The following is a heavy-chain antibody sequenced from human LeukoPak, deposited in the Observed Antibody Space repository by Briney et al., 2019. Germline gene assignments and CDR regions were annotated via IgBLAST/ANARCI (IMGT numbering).Heavy chain of an antibody. CDR2: INPSGGST. J-gene: IGHJ4*02. V-gene: IGHV1-46*01. D-gene: IGHD3-22*01. Sequence: ASVKVSCKASGYTFTSYYMHWVRQAPGQGLEWMGIINPSGGSTNYAQKFQGRVTITADESTSTAYMELSSLGSEDTAVYYCARSTYYYDSSGYYIDYWGQGTLVTVSS. CDR3: ARSTYYYDSSGYYIDY. CDR1: GYTFTSYY.